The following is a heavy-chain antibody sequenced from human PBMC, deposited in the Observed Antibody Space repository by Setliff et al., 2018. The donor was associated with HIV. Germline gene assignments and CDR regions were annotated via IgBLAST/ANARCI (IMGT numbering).Heavy chain of an antibody. J-gene: IGHJ4*02. Sequence: GASAKVSCKASGYIFTNQYITWVRQAPGQGLEWMGWISPHNGNTKYGQKFQARVTMTADTSTTTAYMELRSLRSDDTAMYYCAPIDPFPHDYINSSFDYWGQGTLVTVSS. V-gene: IGHV1-18*01. CDR3: APIDPFPHDYINSSFDY. D-gene: IGHD4-4*01. CDR1: GYIFTNQY. CDR2: ISPHNGNT.